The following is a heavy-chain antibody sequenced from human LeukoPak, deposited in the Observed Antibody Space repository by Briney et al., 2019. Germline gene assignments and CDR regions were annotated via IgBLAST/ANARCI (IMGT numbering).Heavy chain of an antibody. D-gene: IGHD3-22*01. J-gene: IGHJ6*02. V-gene: IGHV3-11*01. CDR2: ISSSGSTI. CDR3: ARGRAYDSSGYYYPYYGLDV. CDR1: RYTFSDYY. Sequence: PGGSLKLSCAASRYTFSDYYMSWIRQAPGKGLEWVSFISSSGSTIYYAHSVKGRFTMSRDTAKNSLYLQMNSLRAEDTAVYYCARGRAYDSSGYYYPYYGLDVWGQGTTVTVSS.